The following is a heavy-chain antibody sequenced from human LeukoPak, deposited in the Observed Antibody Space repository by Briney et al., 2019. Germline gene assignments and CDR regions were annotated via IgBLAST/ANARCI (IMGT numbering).Heavy chain of an antibody. D-gene: IGHD3-9*01. J-gene: IGHJ6*03. CDR1: GGSFSGYY. CDR2: INHSGST. CDR3: ARTIKIYYYYYMDV. V-gene: IGHV4-34*01. Sequence: SETLSLTCAVYGGSFSGYYWSWIRQPPGKGLEWIGEINHSGSTNYNPSLKSRVTISVDTSKNQFSLKLSSVTAADTAVYYCARTIKIYYYYYMDVWGKGTTVTVSS.